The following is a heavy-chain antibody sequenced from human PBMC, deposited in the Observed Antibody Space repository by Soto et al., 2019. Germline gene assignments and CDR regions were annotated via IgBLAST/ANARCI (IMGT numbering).Heavy chain of an antibody. CDR1: GDTHSSNS. CDR2: INTDGSTT. D-gene: IGHD1-1*01. Sequence: ALGLSCAASGDTHSSNSMKMGRYPPGKGLVWVSRINTDGSTTNCADYVNGRFTVSRDNANNPLYLQRKSLRAEDTAVYYCASPLRWQLGRRYCGQGHLVT. V-gene: IGHV3-74*01. CDR3: ASPLRWQLGRRY. J-gene: IGHJ4*02.